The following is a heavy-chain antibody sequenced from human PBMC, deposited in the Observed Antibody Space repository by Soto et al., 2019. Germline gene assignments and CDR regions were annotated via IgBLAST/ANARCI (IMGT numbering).Heavy chain of an antibody. CDR3: ARRVTSSFDY. Sequence: GPLRLSCVASVFTCSIYNMNWVRQAPGKGLEWVSVITGSGDYTNYGDSVKGRFTISRDNSKNTLYPQMNSLRAEDTAVYFCARRVTSSFDYWGQGTLVPVSS. V-gene: IGHV3-23*01. CDR1: VFTCSIYN. D-gene: IGHD4-4*01. CDR2: ITGSGDYT. J-gene: IGHJ4*02.